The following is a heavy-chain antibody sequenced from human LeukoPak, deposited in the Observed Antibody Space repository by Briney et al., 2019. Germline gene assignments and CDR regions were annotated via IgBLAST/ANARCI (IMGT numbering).Heavy chain of an antibody. CDR2: ISGSGGST. J-gene: IGHJ5*02. D-gene: IGHD6-19*01. Sequence: SGGSLRLSCAASGFTFSSYAMSWVRQAPGEGLEWVSAISGSGGSTYYADSVKGRFTISRDNSKNTLYLQMNSLRAEDTAVYYCARDPSSGWYLKGWFDPWGQGTLVTVSS. V-gene: IGHV3-23*01. CDR3: ARDPSSGWYLKGWFDP. CDR1: GFTFSSYA.